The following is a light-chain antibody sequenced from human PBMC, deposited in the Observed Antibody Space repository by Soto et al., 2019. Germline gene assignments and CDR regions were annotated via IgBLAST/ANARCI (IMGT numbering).Light chain of an antibody. CDR1: SSNIGSNY. Sequence: QSVLTQPPSASGTPGQRVTISCSGSSSNIGSNYVYWYQQLPGTAPKLLIYRNNQRPSGVPDRFSGFKSGTSASLAISGLRSEDEADYYCAAWDDSLSGPVFGTGTKLTVL. J-gene: IGLJ1*01. V-gene: IGLV1-47*01. CDR3: AAWDDSLSGPV. CDR2: RNN.